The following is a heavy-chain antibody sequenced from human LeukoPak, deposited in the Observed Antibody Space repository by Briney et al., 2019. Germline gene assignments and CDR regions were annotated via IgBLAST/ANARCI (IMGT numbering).Heavy chain of an antibody. CDR1: GYSFSSYL. V-gene: IGHV5-51*01. CDR2: IYPGDSDT. D-gene: IGHD1-26*01. CDR3: ARQWDEASFDY. Sequence: GESLQISCKGSGYSFSSYLIGLVRQMPGKGLEWMGIIYPGDSDTRYSPSFQGQVTISADKSISTAYLQWSSLKASDTAMYYCARQWDEASFDYWGQGTLVTVSS. J-gene: IGHJ4*02.